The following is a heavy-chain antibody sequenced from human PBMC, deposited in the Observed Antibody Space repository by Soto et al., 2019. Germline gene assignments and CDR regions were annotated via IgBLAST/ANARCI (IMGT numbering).Heavy chain of an antibody. J-gene: IGHJ4*01. CDR1: GGTFSSYA. CDR3: ASLAVVVPAAASGNGSEY. D-gene: IGHD2-2*01. V-gene: IGHV1-69*06. Sequence: SVKVSCKASGGTFSSYASSWVRQAPGQGLEWMGGIIPIFGTANYAQKFQGRVTITADKSTSTAYMELGSLRSEDTAVYYCASLAVVVPAAASGNGSEYWARG. CDR2: IIPIFGTA.